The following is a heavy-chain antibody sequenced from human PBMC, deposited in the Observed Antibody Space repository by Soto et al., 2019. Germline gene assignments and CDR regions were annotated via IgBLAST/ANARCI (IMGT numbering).Heavy chain of an antibody. D-gene: IGHD1-26*01. Sequence: QVQLQESGPGLVQPSQTLSLTCTVSGGSITSGDYYWNWIRQSPGKGLEWIGSTYYGGSTYYNPSLKGRVTISLDTSKNQFSLSLTSVTAADTAVYYGYGGSYSDDAFDVWGQGTVVTVSS. J-gene: IGHJ3*01. CDR3: YGGSYSDDAFDV. V-gene: IGHV4-30-4*01. CDR1: GGSITSGDYY. CDR2: TYYGGST.